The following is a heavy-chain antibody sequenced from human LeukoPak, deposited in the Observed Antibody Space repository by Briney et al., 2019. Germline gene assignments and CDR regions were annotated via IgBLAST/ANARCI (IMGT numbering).Heavy chain of an antibody. CDR3: ARDRSYPGDSANFYYYMDV. D-gene: IGHD3-16*02. Sequence: KTGGSLRLSCAASGFTFSSYAMSWVRQAPGKGLEWVSAISGSGGSTYYADSVKGRFTISRDNSKNTLYLQMNSLRAEDTAVYYCARDRSYPGDSANFYYYMDVWGKGTSVTVSS. J-gene: IGHJ6*03. CDR2: ISGSGGST. CDR1: GFTFSSYA. V-gene: IGHV3-23*01.